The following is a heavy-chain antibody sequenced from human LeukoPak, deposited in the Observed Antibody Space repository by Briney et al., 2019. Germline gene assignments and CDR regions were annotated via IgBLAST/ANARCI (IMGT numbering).Heavy chain of an antibody. J-gene: IGHJ4*02. Sequence: GGSLRLSCAADGLTFSSYGMHWVRQDPGKGLEWVAVISYDGSNKYYADSVKGRFTISRDNSKNSLYLQMNSLRAEDTAVYYCAKVMYCSSSSFYTAFDYWCQEGLVIVFS. CDR2: ISYDGSNK. V-gene: IGHV3-30*18. CDR1: GLTFSSYG. D-gene: IGHD2-2*02. CDR3: AKVMYCSSSSFYTAFDY.